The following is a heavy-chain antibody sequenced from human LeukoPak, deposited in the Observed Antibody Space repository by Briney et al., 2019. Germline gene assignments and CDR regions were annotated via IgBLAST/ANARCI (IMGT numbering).Heavy chain of an antibody. Sequence: GGSLRLSCAASGFTFSDYYMSWIRQTPGRGLEWVSYISSRGATIFYADSVKGRFTISRDNAKNSLYLQMNSLRAEDTAVYYCARDSLYYDSSGYYRGGFDYWGQGTLVTVSS. V-gene: IGHV3-11*01. CDR2: ISSRGATI. CDR1: GFTFSDYY. J-gene: IGHJ4*02. CDR3: ARDSLYYDSSGYYRGGFDY. D-gene: IGHD3-22*01.